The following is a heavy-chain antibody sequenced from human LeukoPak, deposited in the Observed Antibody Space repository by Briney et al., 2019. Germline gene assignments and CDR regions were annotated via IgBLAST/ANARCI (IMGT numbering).Heavy chain of an antibody. CDR2: TKSKTDGGTT. CDR3: TTDLAWWTPGVQYFQH. Sequence: GGSLRLSCAASGFTFSNAWMSWVRQAPGKGLEWVGRTKSKTDGGTTDYAAPVKGRFTISRDDSKNTLYLQMNSLKTEDTAVYCCTTDLAWWTPGVQYFQHWGQGTLVTVSS. D-gene: IGHD2-8*02. V-gene: IGHV3-15*01. J-gene: IGHJ1*01. CDR1: GFTFSNAW.